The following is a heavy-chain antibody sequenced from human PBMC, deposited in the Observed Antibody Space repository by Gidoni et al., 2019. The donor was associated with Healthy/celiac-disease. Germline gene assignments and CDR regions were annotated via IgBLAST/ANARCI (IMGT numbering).Heavy chain of an antibody. CDR2: INHSGST. Sequence: QVQLQQWGAGLLKPSETLSLTCAVYGGAFSGHYWGWIRQPPGKGLEWIGEINHSGSTNYNPSLKSRVTISVDTSKNQFSLKLSSVTAADTAVYYCARGRIAARPNWFDPWGQGTLVTVSS. D-gene: IGHD6-6*01. V-gene: IGHV4-34*01. J-gene: IGHJ5*02. CDR1: GGAFSGHY. CDR3: ARGRIAARPNWFDP.